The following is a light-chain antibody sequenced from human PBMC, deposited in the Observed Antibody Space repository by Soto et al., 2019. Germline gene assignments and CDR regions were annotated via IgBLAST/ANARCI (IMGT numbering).Light chain of an antibody. CDR1: SSDVGTYNL. V-gene: IGLV2-14*02. Sequence: QSALTQPASVSGSPGQSITISCTGTSSDVGTYNLVSWYQQHPGKVPKLIIYEVRNRPSGIPLRFSASKSVNTASLTISGLQAEDEAHYYCSSFTSKSTLIFGGGTKLTVL. CDR3: SSFTSKSTLI. J-gene: IGLJ2*01. CDR2: EVR.